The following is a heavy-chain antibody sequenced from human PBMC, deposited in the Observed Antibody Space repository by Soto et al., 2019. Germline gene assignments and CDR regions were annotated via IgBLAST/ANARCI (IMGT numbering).Heavy chain of an antibody. CDR2: IYYSGST. Sequence: PSETLSLTCTVSGGSVSSGSYYWTWIRQPPGKGLEWIGYIYYSGSTNYNPSLTSRVTISVDTSKNQFSLKLSSVTAADTAVYYCARGRADCSGGSCYSGRLKGVDYGGQGTLVTV. CDR3: ARGRADCSGGSCYSGRLKGVDY. V-gene: IGHV4-61*01. D-gene: IGHD2-15*01. J-gene: IGHJ4*02. CDR1: GGSVSSGSYY.